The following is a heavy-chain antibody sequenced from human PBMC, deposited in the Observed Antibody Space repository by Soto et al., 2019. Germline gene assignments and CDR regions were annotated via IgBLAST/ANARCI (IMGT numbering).Heavy chain of an antibody. CDR1: GFTFSSYA. Sequence: GGSLRLSCAASGFTFSSYAMSWVRQAPGKGLEWVSAISGSGGSTYYADSVKGRFTISRDNSKNTRYLQRNSLRAEDTAVYYCARGGYCSSTSCYALYHIWGQGTMVIVSS. CDR2: ISGSGGST. V-gene: IGHV3-23*01. J-gene: IGHJ3*02. CDR3: ARGGYCSSTSCYALYHI. D-gene: IGHD2-2*01.